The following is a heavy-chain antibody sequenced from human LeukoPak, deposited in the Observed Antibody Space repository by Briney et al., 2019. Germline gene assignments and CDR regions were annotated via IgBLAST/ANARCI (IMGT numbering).Heavy chain of an antibody. Sequence: GGSLRLSCAASGFTFDDYAMHWVRQAPGKGLEWVSGISWNSGSIGYADSVKGRFTISRDNAKNSLYLQMNSLRAEDTAVYYCARAGNIVGRDYYGMDVWGQGTTVTVSS. V-gene: IGHV3-9*01. J-gene: IGHJ6*02. CDR1: GFTFDDYA. CDR2: ISWNSGSI. D-gene: IGHD2-21*01. CDR3: ARAGNIVGRDYYGMDV.